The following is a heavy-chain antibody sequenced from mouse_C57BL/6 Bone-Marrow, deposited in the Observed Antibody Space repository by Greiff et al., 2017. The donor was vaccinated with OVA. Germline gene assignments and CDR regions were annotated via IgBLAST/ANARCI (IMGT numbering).Heavy chain of an antibody. J-gene: IGHJ3*01. V-gene: IGHV10-1*01. D-gene: IGHD3-2*02. CDR1: GFSFNTYA. CDR3: VRQLRLRGFAY. CDR2: IRSKSNNYAT. Sequence: EADGGLVQPKGSLKLSCAASGFSFNTYAMNWVRQAPGKGLEWVARIRSKSNNYATYYADSVKDRFTISRDDSESMLYLQMNNLKTEDTAMYYCVRQLRLRGFAYWGQGTLVTVSA.